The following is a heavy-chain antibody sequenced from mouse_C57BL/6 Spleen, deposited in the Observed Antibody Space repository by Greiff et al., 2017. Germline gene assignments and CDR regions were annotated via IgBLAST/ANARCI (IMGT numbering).Heavy chain of an antibody. D-gene: IGHD1-1*01. Sequence: QVQLQQSGPELVKPGASVKISCKASGYAFSSSWMNWVKQRPGKGLEWIGRIYPGDGDTNYNGKFKGKATLTADKSSSTAYMQLSSLTSEDSAVYFCARSSYYYDSSYEYAMDYWGQGTSVTVSS. V-gene: IGHV1-82*01. CDR1: GYAFSSSW. CDR3: ARSSYYYDSSYEYAMDY. J-gene: IGHJ4*01. CDR2: IYPGDGDT.